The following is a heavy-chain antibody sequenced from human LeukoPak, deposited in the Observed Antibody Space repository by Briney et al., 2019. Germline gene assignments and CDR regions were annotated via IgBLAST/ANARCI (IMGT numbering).Heavy chain of an antibody. D-gene: IGHD3/OR15-3a*01. CDR2: VNSDGSIT. J-gene: IGHJ4*02. CDR3: ARGHVDLMGY. CDR1: GFTFRSYW. Sequence: GGSLRLSCAVSGFTFRSYWMHWVRQAPGKGLVWVSRVNSDGSITNYADSVKGRLTISRDNAKSTVYLQMNSLRADDTAVYYCARGHVDLMGYWGQGTLVTVSS. V-gene: IGHV3-74*01.